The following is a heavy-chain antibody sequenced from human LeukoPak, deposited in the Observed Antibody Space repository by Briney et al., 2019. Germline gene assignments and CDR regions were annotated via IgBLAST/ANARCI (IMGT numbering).Heavy chain of an antibody. CDR3: ARGLPHVRYCSSTSCTVGWFDP. V-gene: IGHV4-30-2*06. D-gene: IGHD2-2*01. CDR2: IWPSGST. J-gene: IGHJ5*02. CDR1: GGSISSGPYF. Sequence: SETLSLTCSVSGGSISSGPYFWSWIRQSPGQGLEWIGYIWPSGSTNYNPSLKSRVTMSVDTSKNQFSLKLSSVTAADTAVYYCARGLPHVRYCSSTSCTVGWFDPWGQGTLVTVSS.